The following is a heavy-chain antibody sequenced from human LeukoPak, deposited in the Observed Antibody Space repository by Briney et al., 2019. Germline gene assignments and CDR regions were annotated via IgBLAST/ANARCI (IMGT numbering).Heavy chain of an antibody. CDR1: GFTFTYYW. J-gene: IGHJ4*02. CDR2: INGDGGST. Sequence: GGSLRLSCAASGFTFTYYWMHWVRQAPGKGLVWVARINGDGGSTNYADSVKGRFTISRDNAKNTLYLQMNSLRAEDTAVYYCANDDFGASGLPDYWGQGTLVTVSS. CDR3: ANDDFGASGLPDY. D-gene: IGHD4-17*01. V-gene: IGHV3-74*01.